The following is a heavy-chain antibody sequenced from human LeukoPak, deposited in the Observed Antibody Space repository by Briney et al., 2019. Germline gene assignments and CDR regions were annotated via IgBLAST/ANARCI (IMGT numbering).Heavy chain of an antibody. V-gene: IGHV5-51*01. D-gene: IGHD1-26*01. CDR2: IYPFDSKT. J-gene: IGHJ4*02. CDR3: ARPSYIGSYGVMYYFDY. CDR1: GYSFTTFW. Sequence: GESLKISCKASGYSFTTFWIAWVRQMPGRGLEWMGIIYPFDSKTKYSPSFQGQVTISADKSISTAYLQWTSLKASDTAIYYCARPSYIGSYGVMYYFDYWGQGSLVTVSS.